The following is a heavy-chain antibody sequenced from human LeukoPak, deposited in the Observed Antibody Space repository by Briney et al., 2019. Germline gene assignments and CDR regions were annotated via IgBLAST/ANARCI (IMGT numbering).Heavy chain of an antibody. J-gene: IGHJ4*02. V-gene: IGHV3-23*01. CDR2: ITGTGGTT. CDR3: AKRGYYYDSSAYYYFDY. CDR1: GLTFTSYG. D-gene: IGHD3-22*01. Sequence: GGSLRLSCAASGLTFTSYGMSWVRHAPGKGLEWVSTITGTGGTTYYADSVKGRFTISRDNSMDTLYLQMNSLRAEDTAVYYCAKRGYYYDSSAYYYFDYWGQGTLVTVSS.